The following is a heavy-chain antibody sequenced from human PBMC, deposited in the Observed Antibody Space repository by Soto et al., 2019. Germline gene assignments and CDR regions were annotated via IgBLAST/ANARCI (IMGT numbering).Heavy chain of an antibody. V-gene: IGHV3-74*01. D-gene: IGHD5-12*01. CDR3: VKVVEMATITDAFDI. CDR1: GFTFSSYW. Sequence: GGSLRLSCAASGFTFSSYWMHWVRQAPGKGLVWVSRINSDGSSTSYADSVKGRFTISRDNAKNTLYLQMSSLRAEDTAVYYCVKVVEMATITDAFDIWGQGTMVTVSS. CDR2: INSDGSST. J-gene: IGHJ3*02.